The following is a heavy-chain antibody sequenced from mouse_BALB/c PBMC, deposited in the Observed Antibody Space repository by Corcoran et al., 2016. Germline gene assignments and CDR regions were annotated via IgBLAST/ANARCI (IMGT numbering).Heavy chain of an antibody. D-gene: IGHD2-13*01. CDR2: INPNNGGT. CDR3: ARECDGDFDV. J-gene: IGHJ1*01. CDR1: RYTFPDSY. V-gene: IGHV1-26*01. Sequence: EVLLQQSGPELVKSGASVRLSGKASRYTFPDSYLKWVKQSHGKRLEWIGDINPNNGGTSYNQKFKGKATLTVDKSSSTAYMQLNSLTCEDSAVYYCARECDGDFDVWGAGTTVTVSS.